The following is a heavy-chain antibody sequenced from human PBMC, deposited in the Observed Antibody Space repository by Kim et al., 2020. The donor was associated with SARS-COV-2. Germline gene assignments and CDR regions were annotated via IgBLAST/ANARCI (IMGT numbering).Heavy chain of an antibody. CDR2: IYHSGST. V-gene: IGHV4-30-2*01. CDR1: GGSISSGGYS. J-gene: IGHJ4*02. D-gene: IGHD7-27*01. CDR3: ARANVSHAFDY. Sequence: SETLSLTCAVSGGSISSGGYSWSWIRQPPGKGLEWIGYIYHSGSTYYNPSLKSRVTISVDRSKNQFSLKLSSVTAADTAVYYCARANVSHAFDYWGQGTLVTVSS.